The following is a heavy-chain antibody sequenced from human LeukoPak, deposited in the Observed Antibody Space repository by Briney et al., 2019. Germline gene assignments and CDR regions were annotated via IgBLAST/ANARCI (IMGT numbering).Heavy chain of an antibody. CDR3: ARDREDYYGSGSQTYFDY. Sequence: SETLSLTCTVSGGSISSYYWSWIRQPPGKGLGWIGYIYYSGSTNYNPSLKSRVTISVDTSKNQFSLKLSSVTAADTAVYYCARDREDYYGSGSQTYFDYWGQGTLVTVSS. J-gene: IGHJ4*02. D-gene: IGHD3-10*01. V-gene: IGHV4-59*01. CDR1: GGSISSYY. CDR2: IYYSGST.